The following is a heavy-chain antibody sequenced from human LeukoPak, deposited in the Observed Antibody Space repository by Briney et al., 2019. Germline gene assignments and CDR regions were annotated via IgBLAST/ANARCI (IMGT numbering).Heavy chain of an antibody. CDR2: IWNDGSNK. Sequence: GRSLRLSCAASGFTFSTYGMHWVRQAPGKGLEWVAVIWNDGSNKYYADSVKGRFTISRDNSKNTLYLQMNSLRAEDTAVYYCARGREWFDYWGQGSLVTVYS. V-gene: IGHV3-33*01. J-gene: IGHJ4*02. D-gene: IGHD3-3*01. CDR1: GFTFSTYG. CDR3: ARGREWFDY.